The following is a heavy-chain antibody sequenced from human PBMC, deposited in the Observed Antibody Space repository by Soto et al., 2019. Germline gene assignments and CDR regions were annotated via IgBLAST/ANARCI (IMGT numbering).Heavy chain of an antibody. J-gene: IGHJ4*02. CDR1: GYTFTSYD. CDR3: ARGGYCSGGSCLDY. V-gene: IGHV1-8*01. D-gene: IGHD2-15*01. CDR2: MNPNSGNT. Sequence: ASVKVSCKASGYTFTSYDINWVRQATGQGLEWMGWMNPNSGNTGYAQKFQGRVTMTRNTSISTAYMELSSLRSEDTAVYYCARGGYCSGGSCLDYWGQGTLVTVSS.